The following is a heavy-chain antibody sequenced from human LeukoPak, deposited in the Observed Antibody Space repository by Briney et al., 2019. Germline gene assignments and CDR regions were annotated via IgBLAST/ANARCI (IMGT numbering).Heavy chain of an antibody. D-gene: IGHD2-21*02. CDR3: ARSGKWVVTAQNWFDP. CDR1: GYTFTSYG. CDR2: IIPIFGTA. J-gene: IGHJ5*02. V-gene: IGHV1-69*13. Sequence: SVKVSCKASGYTFTSYGISWVRQAPGQGLEWMGGIIPIFGTANYAQKFQGRVTITADESTSTAYMELSSLRSEDTAVYYCARSGKWVVTAQNWFDPWGQGTLVTVSS.